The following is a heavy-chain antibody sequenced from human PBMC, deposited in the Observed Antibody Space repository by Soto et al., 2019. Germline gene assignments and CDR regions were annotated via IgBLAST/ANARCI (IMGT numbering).Heavy chain of an antibody. V-gene: IGHV4-39*07. Sequence: GRGLEWVGSIYYGGNTYYNPSLKSRVTISADTSKNQFSLKLTSVTAADTAVYYCARAAINGQQVEGKPPTSPTLAYWGLGTLVIVSS. CDR3: ARAAINGQQVEGKPPTSPTLAY. CDR2: IYYGGNT. J-gene: IGHJ4*02. D-gene: IGHD2-8*01.